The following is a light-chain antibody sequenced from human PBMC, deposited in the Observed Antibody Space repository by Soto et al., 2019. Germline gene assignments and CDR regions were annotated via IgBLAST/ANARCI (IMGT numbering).Light chain of an antibody. Sequence: DIVLTQSPGTLSLSPGERATLSCRASQSVGSNYLAWYQQKPGQAPRLLIYAAFSRATGIPDRFSGSGSGTDFTLTITRLEPEDFAVYYCQHYCTTVYTFGQGTKLEIK. CDR3: QHYCTTVYT. J-gene: IGKJ2*01. CDR2: AAF. CDR1: QSVGSNY. V-gene: IGKV3-20*01.